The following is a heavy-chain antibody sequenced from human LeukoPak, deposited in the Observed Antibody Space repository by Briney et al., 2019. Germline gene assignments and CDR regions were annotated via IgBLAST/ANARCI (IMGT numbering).Heavy chain of an antibody. CDR3: ARDWYDSTAFDI. CDR2: ISAYNGNT. CDR1: GYTFTNYY. J-gene: IGHJ3*02. V-gene: IGHV1-18*04. Sequence: ASVKVSCKASGYTFTNYYMHWVRQAPGKGLEWMGWISAYNGNTNYAQKLQGRVTMTTDTSTSTAYMELRSLRSDDTAVYYCARDWYDSTAFDIWGQGTMVTVSS. D-gene: IGHD3-22*01.